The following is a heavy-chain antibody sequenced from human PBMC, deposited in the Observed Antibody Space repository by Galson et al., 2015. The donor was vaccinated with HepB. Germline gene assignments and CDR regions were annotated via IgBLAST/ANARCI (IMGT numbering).Heavy chain of an antibody. V-gene: IGHV1-69*13. CDR2: IIPIFGIA. CDR3: ARGLSPAAGGAGYYYGMDV. D-gene: IGHD6-13*01. CDR1: GGTFSSYA. J-gene: IGHJ6*02. Sequence: SVKVSCKASGGTFSSYAISWVRQAPGQGLEWMGGIIPIFGIANYAQKFQGRVTITADESTSTAYMELSSLRSEDTAVYYCARGLSPAAGGAGYYYGMDVWGQGTTVTVSS.